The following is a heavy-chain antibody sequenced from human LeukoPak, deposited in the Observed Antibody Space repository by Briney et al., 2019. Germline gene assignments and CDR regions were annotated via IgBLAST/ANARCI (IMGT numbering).Heavy chain of an antibody. V-gene: IGHV4-59*08. J-gene: IGHJ6*02. Sequence: SETLSLTCTVSGGSISSYYWSWIRQPPGKGLEWIGYIYYSGSTNYNPSLKSRVTISVDTSKNQFSLKLSSVTAADTAVYYCARHAYYYYGMDVWGQGTTVTVSS. CDR2: IYYSGST. CDR3: ARHAYYYYGMDV. CDR1: GGSISSYY.